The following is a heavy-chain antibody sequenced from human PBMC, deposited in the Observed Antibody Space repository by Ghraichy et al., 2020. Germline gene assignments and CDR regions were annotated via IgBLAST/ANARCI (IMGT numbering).Heavy chain of an antibody. CDR2: ITTSSRTT. CDR1: GSSLSGYG. V-gene: IGHV3-48*02. J-gene: IGHJ6*02. Sequence: GGSLRLSCVGYGSSLSGYGMNRVRQSPGEGLEWVSYITTSSRTTSYAASVRGRFTISRDNAQNSLYLQMNSLRDEDTAVYYCARASRVVRFFYYDGMDVWGQGTTVTVSS. CDR3: ARASRVVRFFYYDGMDV. D-gene: IGHD4-23*01.